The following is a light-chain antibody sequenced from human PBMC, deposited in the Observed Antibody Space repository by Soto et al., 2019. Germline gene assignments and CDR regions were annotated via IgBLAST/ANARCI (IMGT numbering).Light chain of an antibody. J-gene: IGLJ3*02. Sequence: QSVLTQPPSASGTPGQRVTISCSGCNSNIGRNTVNWYQQLPGAAPSLLIYSNNQRPSGVPDRFSGSKSGTSASLAISGLQSEDEADYYCAAWDESPNVPVFGGGTKLTVL. CDR3: AAWDESPNVPV. CDR2: SNN. V-gene: IGLV1-44*01. CDR1: NSNIGRNT.